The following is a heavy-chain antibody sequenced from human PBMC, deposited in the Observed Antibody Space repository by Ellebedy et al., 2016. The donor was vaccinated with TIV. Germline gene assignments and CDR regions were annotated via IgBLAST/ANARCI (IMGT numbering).Heavy chain of an antibody. D-gene: IGHD3-10*01. J-gene: IGHJ6*02. Sequence: PGGSLRLSCAASGFNFSIYWMSWVRQAPGKGLEWVANIKQDGSEKYYVESVKGRFTISRDNAKNSLYLQMNSLRAEDTAVYYCARKIKSYYGSGSLIGGPYYYYGMDVWGQGTTVTVSS. CDR3: ARKIKSYYGSGSLIGGPYYYYGMDV. V-gene: IGHV3-7*01. CDR2: IKQDGSEK. CDR1: GFNFSIYW.